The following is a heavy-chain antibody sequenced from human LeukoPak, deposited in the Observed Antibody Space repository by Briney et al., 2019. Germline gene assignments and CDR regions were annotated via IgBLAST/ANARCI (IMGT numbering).Heavy chain of an antibody. CDR3: ARGHYDSGGYKYFTY. CDR2: VSNSGGTT. J-gene: IGHJ4*02. V-gene: IGHV3-23*01. D-gene: IGHD3-22*01. Sequence: GGSLTLSCAASGFTFSSYAMSWVRQAPEKGLERVSVVSNSGGTTHYANSGKGQFPIPKDNSKNTLYLQMNSLRLEDTAVYYCARGHYDSGGYKYFTYWGQGTLVSVSS. CDR1: GFTFSSYA.